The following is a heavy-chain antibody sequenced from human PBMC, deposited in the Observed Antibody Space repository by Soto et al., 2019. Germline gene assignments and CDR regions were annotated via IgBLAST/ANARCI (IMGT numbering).Heavy chain of an antibody. V-gene: IGHV1-8*01. CDR2: MNTNSGNT. J-gene: IGHJ6*02. D-gene: IGHD2-21*02. CDR1: GYTFTSYD. Sequence: QVQLVQSGAEVKKPGSSVKVSCKASGYTFTSYDINWVRQATGQGLEWMGWMNTNSGNTGYAQKFQGRVTTTRNTSISTAYMELSSMRSEYTAVYYCARERTATTSRDVWGQGTTVTVSS. CDR3: ARERTATTSRDV.